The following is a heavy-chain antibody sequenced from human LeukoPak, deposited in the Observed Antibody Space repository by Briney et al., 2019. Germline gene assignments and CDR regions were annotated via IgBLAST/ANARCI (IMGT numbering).Heavy chain of an antibody. Sequence: GGSLRLSCAASAFTFSSYSMNWVRQALGKGLELVSSISSSGSYIYYADSVKGRFTISRDNAKNSLHLQMNSLRAEDTAVYYCARGSGVQVWSSLDYWGQGTLVTVSS. CDR1: AFTFSSYS. D-gene: IGHD3-10*01. V-gene: IGHV3-21*01. J-gene: IGHJ4*02. CDR3: ARGSGVQVWSSLDY. CDR2: ISSSGSYI.